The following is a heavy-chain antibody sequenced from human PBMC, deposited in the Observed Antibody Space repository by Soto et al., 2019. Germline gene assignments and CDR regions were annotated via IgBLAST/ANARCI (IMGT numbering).Heavy chain of an antibody. CDR2: IYYSGST. CDR3: ASQFLGKYDY. CDR1: GGSISSGGYY. D-gene: IGHD3-16*01. Sequence: PSETLSLTCTVSGGSISSGGYYGSWIRQHPGKGLEWIGYIYYSGSTYYNPSLKSRVTISVDTSKNQFSLKLSSVTAADTAVYYCASQFLGKYDYWGQGTLVTVSS. J-gene: IGHJ4*02. V-gene: IGHV4-31*03.